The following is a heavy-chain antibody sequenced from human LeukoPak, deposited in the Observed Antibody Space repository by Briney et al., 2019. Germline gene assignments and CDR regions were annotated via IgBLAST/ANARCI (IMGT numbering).Heavy chain of an antibody. CDR3: ARALVRGVNAYDY. D-gene: IGHD3-10*01. V-gene: IGHV3-13*04. Sequence: GGSLRLSFAASGFTFGTYEMHWVRQATGKGLEWVSAIGTAGDTYYPGSVKGRFTISRENAKNSLYLQMNSLRAGDTAVYYCARALVRGVNAYDYWGQGTLVTVSS. CDR2: IGTAGDT. CDR1: GFTFGTYE. J-gene: IGHJ4*02.